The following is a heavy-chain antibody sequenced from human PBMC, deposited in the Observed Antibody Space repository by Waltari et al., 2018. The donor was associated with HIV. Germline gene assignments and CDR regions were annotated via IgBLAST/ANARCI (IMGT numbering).Heavy chain of an antibody. CDR3: ARDDYDFWSGYKWNWFDP. Sequence: QLQLQESGPGLVTPSETLSLTCTVPGGSISSSSYYWGWSRPPPGKGLEWIGSIYYSGSTYYNPSLKSRVTISVDTSKNQFSLKLSSVTAADTAVYYCARDDYDFWSGYKWNWFDPWGQGTLVTVSS. CDR1: GGSISSSSYY. J-gene: IGHJ5*02. D-gene: IGHD3-3*01. V-gene: IGHV4-39*07. CDR2: IYYSGST.